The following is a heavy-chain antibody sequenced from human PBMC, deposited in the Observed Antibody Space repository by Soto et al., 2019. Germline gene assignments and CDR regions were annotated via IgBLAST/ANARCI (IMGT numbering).Heavy chain of an antibody. CDR3: AREAPYCTSATCPKFYDMDV. V-gene: IGHV1-69*13. D-gene: IGHD2-2*01. Sequence: SVKVSCKASGGTFGSYTITWVRRAPGQGLEWLGGIIPILNSPAYAQKFKARVVITADEVTNTAYMELNSLRFDDTAVYYCAREAPYCTSATCPKFYDMDVWGQGTTVTVSS. CDR2: IIPILNSP. J-gene: IGHJ6*02. CDR1: GGTFGSYT.